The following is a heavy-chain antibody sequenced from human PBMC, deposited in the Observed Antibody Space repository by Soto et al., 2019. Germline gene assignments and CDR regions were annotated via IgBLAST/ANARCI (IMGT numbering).Heavy chain of an antibody. D-gene: IGHD2-15*01. Sequence: EVKLVDSGGGLVKPGGSLRLSCEASGFSVSNAWMNWVRQAPGKGLEWVGRIKTRDEGETTNYAAPVKGRFTISRDDSKNTLYLQMNSLKTEDTAVYYCTTGSVEGFWGQGTTVTVSS. CDR3: TTGSVEGF. CDR2: IKTRDEGETT. V-gene: IGHV3-15*07. J-gene: IGHJ6*02. CDR1: GFSVSNAW.